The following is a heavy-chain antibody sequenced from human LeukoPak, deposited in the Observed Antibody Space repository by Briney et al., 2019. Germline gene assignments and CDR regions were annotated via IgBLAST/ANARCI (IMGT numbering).Heavy chain of an antibody. V-gene: IGHV3-73*01. J-gene: IGHJ4*02. CDR3: TSPSTGYSSGWATSTLDY. Sequence: PGGSLRLSCAASGFTFSGSAMHWVRQASGKGLEWVGRIRSKANSYATAYAASVKGRFTISRDDSKNTAHLQMNSLKTEDTAVYYCTSPSTGYSSGWATSTLDYWGQGTLVTVSS. D-gene: IGHD6-19*01. CDR1: GFTFSGSA. CDR2: IRSKANSYAT.